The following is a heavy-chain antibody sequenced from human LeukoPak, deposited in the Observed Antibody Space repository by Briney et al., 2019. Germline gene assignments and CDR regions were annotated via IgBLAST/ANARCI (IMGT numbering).Heavy chain of an antibody. V-gene: IGHV3-9*01. CDR1: GFTFDDYA. J-gene: IGHJ4*02. D-gene: IGHD5-18*01. CDR2: ISWNSGRI. Sequence: PGGSLRLSCAASGFTFDDYAIHWGGQAPGKGLEWVSGISWNSGRIGYADSVKGRFTISRDNAKNSLYLQMNSLKPEDTALYYCAKASGYTYGFYYFDYWGQGTLVTVSS. CDR3: AKASGYTYGFYYFDY.